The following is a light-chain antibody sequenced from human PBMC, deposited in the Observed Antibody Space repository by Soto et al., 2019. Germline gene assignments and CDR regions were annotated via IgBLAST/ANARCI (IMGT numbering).Light chain of an antibody. V-gene: IGKV1-5*03. CDR1: QNITTW. CDR2: KAS. J-gene: IGKJ1*01. CDR3: QHYNSPRR. Sequence: QVSQSASTLSASAGDTVTITCRASQNITTWLAWYLQKPGKAPKLLIYKASTLETGAPSRFSGSGSGTEFTLTIRSLQPDEFATYYCQHYNSPRRFGQGTKVDI.